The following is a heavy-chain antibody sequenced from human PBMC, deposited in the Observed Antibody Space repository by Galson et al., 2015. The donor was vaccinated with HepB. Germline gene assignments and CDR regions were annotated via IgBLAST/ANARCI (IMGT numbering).Heavy chain of an antibody. V-gene: IGHV1-2*02. CDR1: GSPFTDYY. D-gene: IGHD6-19*01. Sequence: SVKVSCKASGSPFTDYYMHWVRQAPGQGLEWMGWIKANSGGTTYAQKFQGRVTMTRDTSISTAYMELTNLTTDDTAVYYCARDSRPGWTDAFDIWGQGTMVTVSS. CDR3: ARDSRPGWTDAFDI. J-gene: IGHJ3*02. CDR2: IKANSGGT.